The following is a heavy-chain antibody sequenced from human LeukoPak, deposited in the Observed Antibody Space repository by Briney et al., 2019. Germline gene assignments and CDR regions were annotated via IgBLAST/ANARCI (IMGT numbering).Heavy chain of an antibody. CDR3: ARIGFSATTSSY. CDR2: ISYDENNK. J-gene: IGHJ4*02. Sequence: GGSLRLSCVVTGITLTTYTMYWVRQAPGKGLEWVAIISYDENNKYYSDSVKGRFTISRDNNKDTVFLQMNNLRSEDTALYYCARIGFSATTSSYWGRGTRVIVSS. D-gene: IGHD2/OR15-2a*01. CDR1: GITLTTYT. V-gene: IGHV3-30-3*01.